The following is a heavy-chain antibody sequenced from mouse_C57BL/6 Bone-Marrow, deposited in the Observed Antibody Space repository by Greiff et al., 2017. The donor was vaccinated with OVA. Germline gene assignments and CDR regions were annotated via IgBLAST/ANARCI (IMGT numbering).Heavy chain of an antibody. V-gene: IGHV1-69*01. Sequence: VKLQQPGAELVMPGASVKLSCKASGYTFTSYWMHWVKQRPGQGLEWIGEIDPSDSYTNYNQKFKGKSTLTVDKSSSTAYMQLSSLTSEDSAVYYCARGGGRNYFDYWGQGTTLTVSS. J-gene: IGHJ2*01. CDR3: ARGGGRNYFDY. CDR1: GYTFTSYW. CDR2: IDPSDSYT.